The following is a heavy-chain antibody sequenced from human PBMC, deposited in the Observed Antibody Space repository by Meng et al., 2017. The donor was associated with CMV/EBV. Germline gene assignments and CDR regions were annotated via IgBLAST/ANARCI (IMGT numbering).Heavy chain of an antibody. CDR2: IIPILGIA. Sequence: SVKVSCKASGGTFSSYAISWVRQAPGQGLEWMGGIIPILGIANYAQKFQGRVTITADKSTSTAYMELSSLRSGDTAVYYCAREFFDYYDSSGYFLYWGQGTLVTVSS. D-gene: IGHD3-22*01. V-gene: IGHV1-69*10. CDR1: GGTFSSYA. J-gene: IGHJ4*02. CDR3: AREFFDYYDSSGYFLY.